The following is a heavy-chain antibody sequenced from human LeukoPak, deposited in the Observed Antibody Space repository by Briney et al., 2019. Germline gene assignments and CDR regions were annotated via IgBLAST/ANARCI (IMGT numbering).Heavy chain of an antibody. CDR3: ATMGIAGAGNY. J-gene: IGHJ4*02. V-gene: IGHV3-30*04. Sequence: PGGSLRLSCAASGFTFSSYAMHWVRQAPGKGLEWVAVISYDGSNKYYADSVKGRFTISRDNSKNTLYLQMNSLRAEDTAAYYCATMGIAGAGNYWGQGTLVTVSS. CDR2: ISYDGSNK. D-gene: IGHD6-13*01. CDR1: GFTFSSYA.